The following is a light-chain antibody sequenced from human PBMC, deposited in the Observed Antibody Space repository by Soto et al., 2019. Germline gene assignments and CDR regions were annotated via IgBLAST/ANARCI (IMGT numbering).Light chain of an antibody. J-gene: IGKJ2*01. CDR2: DAS. Sequence: EIVLTQSPATLSLSPGERATLSCRASQSVSSYLVWYQQKPGQAPGLVIYDASNRATGIPARFSASGSGTDFTLTISSLEPEDGAIEYCQQRINWPYTFGQGTKLEIK. CDR3: QQRINWPYT. V-gene: IGKV3-11*01. CDR1: QSVSSY.